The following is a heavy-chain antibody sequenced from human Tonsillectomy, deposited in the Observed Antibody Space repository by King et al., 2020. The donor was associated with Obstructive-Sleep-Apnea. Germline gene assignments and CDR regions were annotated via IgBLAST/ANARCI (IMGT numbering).Heavy chain of an antibody. CDR1: CASISSSSQY. Sequence: QLQESGPGLVKPSETLSLTCPVSCASISSSSQYGCWIRQPPGSDLACIGTVYYIWTTYYNQSLQSRLTISMDMSKNQFSLQLNSVTAADTAVYYCARVPALEYWGQGALVTVSS. J-gene: IGHJ4*02. CDR2: VYYIWTT. V-gene: IGHV4-39*07. CDR3: ARVPALEY.